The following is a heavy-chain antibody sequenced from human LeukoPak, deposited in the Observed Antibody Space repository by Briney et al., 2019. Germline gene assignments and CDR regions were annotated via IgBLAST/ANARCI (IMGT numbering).Heavy chain of an antibody. CDR1: GGSISSSSYY. CDR2: IYYSGST. Sequence: PSETLSLTCTVSGGSISSSSYYWGWIRQPPGKGLEWIGSIYYSGSTYYNPSLKSRVTISVDTSKNQFSLKLSSVTAADTAVYYCARHPNREIGGGYYDFWSGPKNPYYFDYWGQGTLVTVSS. CDR3: ARHPNREIGGGYYDFWSGPKNPYYFDY. D-gene: IGHD3-3*01. J-gene: IGHJ4*02. V-gene: IGHV4-39*01.